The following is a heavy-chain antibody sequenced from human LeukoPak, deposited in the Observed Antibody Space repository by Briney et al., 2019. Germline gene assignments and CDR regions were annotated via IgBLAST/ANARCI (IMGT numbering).Heavy chain of an antibody. CDR1: GFTFSSYS. Sequence: GGSLRLSCAASGFTFSSYSMNWVRQAPGKGLEWVSSISSSSSYIYYADSVKGRFTISRDNAKNSLYLQMNSLRAEDTAVYYCARRSGIAVAGAFDYRGQGTLVTVSS. V-gene: IGHV3-21*04. J-gene: IGHJ4*02. D-gene: IGHD6-19*01. CDR2: ISSSSSYI. CDR3: ARRSGIAVAGAFDY.